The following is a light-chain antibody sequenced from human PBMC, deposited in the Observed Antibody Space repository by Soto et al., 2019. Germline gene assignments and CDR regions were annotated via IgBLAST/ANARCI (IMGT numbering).Light chain of an antibody. J-gene: IGKJ2*01. CDR2: AAS. V-gene: IGKV3-20*01. CDR1: QTVGSSY. CDR3: QQYGSAPYT. Sequence: EIVLTQSPGILSLSPGERATLSCRASQTVGSSYFGWYQQKPGQAPRLLIYAASSRATGIPDRFSGSGFGTDFTLTIDSLEPEDYAVYFCQQYGSAPYTFGQGTRVDIK.